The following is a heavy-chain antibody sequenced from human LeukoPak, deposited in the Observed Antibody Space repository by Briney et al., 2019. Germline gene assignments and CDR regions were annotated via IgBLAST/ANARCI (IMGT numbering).Heavy chain of an antibody. CDR2: IDWDDDK. Sequence: SGPTLVNPTQTLTLTCTFSGFSLSTSGMCVSWIRQPPGKALEWLARIDWDDDKYYGTSLKTRLTISKDTSKNQVVLTMTNMDPVDTATYYCARTPRIAASGLYYFDYWGQGTLVTVSS. CDR1: GFSLSTSGMC. V-gene: IGHV2-70*11. J-gene: IGHJ4*02. CDR3: ARTPRIAASGLYYFDY. D-gene: IGHD6-13*01.